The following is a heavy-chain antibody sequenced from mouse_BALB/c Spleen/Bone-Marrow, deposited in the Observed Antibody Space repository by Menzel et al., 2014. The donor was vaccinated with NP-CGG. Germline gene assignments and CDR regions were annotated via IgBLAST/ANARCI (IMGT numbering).Heavy chain of an antibody. J-gene: IGHJ3*01. Sequence: VQLQQPGAELVKPGASVKLSCTASGFNIKDTYMHWVKQRPEQGLEWIGRIDPADYNTKYDPKFQGKATITADTSSNTAYLQLSSLTSEDTAVYYCARNSMAYWGQGTLVTVSA. CDR3: ARNSMAY. CDR1: GFNIKDTY. V-gene: IGHV14-3*02. CDR2: IDPADYNT.